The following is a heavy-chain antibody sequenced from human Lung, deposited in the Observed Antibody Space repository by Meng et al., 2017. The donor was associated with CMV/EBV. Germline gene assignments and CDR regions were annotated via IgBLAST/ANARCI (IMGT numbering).Heavy chain of an antibody. CDR2: ISGNGGGT. CDR3: ATDTCFYASCYVGSFHHYFYGMDV. V-gene: IGHV3-23*01. J-gene: IGHJ6*02. D-gene: IGHD2-2*01. CDR1: GFTFSGYA. Sequence: GGSXRLXCAASGFTFSGYAMSWIRQAPGKGLEWVSVISGNGGGTYYADSAKGRFTISRDHSKDTVFLQMNSLRVEDTAVYYCATDTCFYASCYVGSFHHYFYGMDVWXQGTXVTGAS.